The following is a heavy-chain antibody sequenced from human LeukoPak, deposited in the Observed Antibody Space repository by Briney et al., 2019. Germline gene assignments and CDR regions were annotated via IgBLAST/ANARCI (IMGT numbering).Heavy chain of an antibody. V-gene: IGHV3-23*01. Sequence: GGSLRLSCAASGFTFSSYGMSWVRQAPGKGLEWVSVISGNSGNTYYADSVKGRFTISRDNSKNTLNLQMNSLRAEDTAIYYCAKDGPDFWIGYSHYWGQGTLVTVSS. CDR3: AKDGPDFWIGYSHY. CDR2: ISGNSGNT. D-gene: IGHD3/OR15-3a*01. CDR1: GFTFSSYG. J-gene: IGHJ4*02.